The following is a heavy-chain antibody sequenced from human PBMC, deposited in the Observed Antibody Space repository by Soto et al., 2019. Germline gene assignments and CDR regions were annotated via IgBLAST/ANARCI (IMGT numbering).Heavy chain of an antibody. J-gene: IGHJ2*01. V-gene: IGHV1-46*01. CDR2: INPSGGST. CDR1: GYTFTSYY. D-gene: IGHD4-17*01. Sequence: GASVKVSCKASGYTFTSYYMHWVRQAPGQGLEWMGIINPSGGSTSYAQKFQGRVTMTRDTSTSTVYMELSSLRSEDTAVYYCARDGMTTVVTIYWYLDLWGRGTLVTVSS. CDR3: ARDGMTTVVTIYWYLDL.